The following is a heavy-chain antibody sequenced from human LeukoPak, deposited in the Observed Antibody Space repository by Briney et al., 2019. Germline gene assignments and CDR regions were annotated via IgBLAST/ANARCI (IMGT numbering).Heavy chain of an antibody. CDR2: IYPGDSNT. V-gene: IGHV5-51*01. CDR3: ARQGATRRSGHDAFDI. D-gene: IGHD6-6*01. CDR1: GYSFTNYW. Sequence: GESLKISCMDSGYSFTNYWIGWVRQMPGKGLEWMGIIYPGDSNTAYSPSFQGQVTISADKSISTAYLQWSSLKASDTAMYYCARQGATRRSGHDAFDIWGQGTVVTVSS. J-gene: IGHJ3*02.